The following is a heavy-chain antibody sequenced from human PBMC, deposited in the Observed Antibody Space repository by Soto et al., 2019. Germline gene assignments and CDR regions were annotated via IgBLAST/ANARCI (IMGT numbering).Heavy chain of an antibody. Sequence: QVQLVQSGAEVKKPGSSVKVSCTTSGGTISSFAIHWVRQAPGQGLEWMGGIIPFDGTTNYAEKFQGRVTITADASTSTAYMDLSSLRSDDTAVYYCARSFTKSQRGGVAFDYWGQGTLLTVSP. CDR2: IIPFDGTT. CDR3: ARSFTKSQRGGVAFDY. V-gene: IGHV1-69*01. D-gene: IGHD3-3*01. J-gene: IGHJ4*02. CDR1: GGTISSFA.